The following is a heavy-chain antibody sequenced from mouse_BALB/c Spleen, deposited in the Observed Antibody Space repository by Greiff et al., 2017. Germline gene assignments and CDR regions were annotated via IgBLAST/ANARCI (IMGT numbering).Heavy chain of an antibody. CDR3: ARQRGYDYAWYFDV. Sequence: EVQLQQSGGGLVQPGGSLKLSCAASGFDFSRYWMSWVRQAPGKGLEWIGEINPDSSTINYTPSLKDKFIISRDNAKNTLYLQMSKVRSEDTALYYCARQRGYDYAWYFDVWGAGTTVTVSS. CDR2: INPDSSTI. J-gene: IGHJ1*01. D-gene: IGHD2-4*01. CDR1: GFDFSRYW. V-gene: IGHV4-1*02.